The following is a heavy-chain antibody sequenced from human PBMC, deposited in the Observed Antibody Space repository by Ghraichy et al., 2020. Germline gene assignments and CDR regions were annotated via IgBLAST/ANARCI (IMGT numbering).Heavy chain of an antibody. CDR1: GFTFSYYW. CDR3: ARDPLSAVVFFDS. D-gene: IGHD6-13*01. CDR2: IKQDGSEK. V-gene: IGHV3-7*01. Sequence: GGSLRLSCAASGFTFSYYWMSWVRQAPGKGLEWVANIKQDGSEKYYVDSVKDRFTISRDNAKNSLYLQMNSLRAEDTAVYYCARDPLSAVVFFDSWGQGTLVTVSS. J-gene: IGHJ4*02.